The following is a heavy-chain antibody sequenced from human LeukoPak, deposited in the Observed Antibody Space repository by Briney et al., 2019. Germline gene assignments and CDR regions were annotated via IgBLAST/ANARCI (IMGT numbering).Heavy chain of an antibody. Sequence: ASVKVSCKVSGYTLTELSMHWVRQAPGKGLEWMGGFDPEDGETIYAQKFQGRVTMTEDTSTDTAYMELSSLRSEDTAVYYCASGRMDSSGYYYGASGGGYYFDCWGQGTLVTVSS. CDR1: GYTLTELS. J-gene: IGHJ4*02. D-gene: IGHD3-22*01. CDR3: ASGRMDSSGYYYGASGGGYYFDC. CDR2: FDPEDGET. V-gene: IGHV1-24*01.